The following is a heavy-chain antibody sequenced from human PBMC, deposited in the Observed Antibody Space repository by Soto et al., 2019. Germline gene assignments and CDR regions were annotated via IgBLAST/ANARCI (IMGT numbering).Heavy chain of an antibody. J-gene: IGHJ4*02. CDR3: AKWPPSPKMGVTSH. Sequence: EVQLLESGGGLAQPGGSLRLSCAASGFAFSSSAMAWIRQTPGKGLQWGSAITVAGGGIYYADSLKGRFTISRDNSKKTLYLQMNSLIAEDTAQYFCAKWPPSPKMGVTSHWGQGTLVTVSS. V-gene: IGHV3-23*01. CDR1: GFAFSSSA. CDR2: ITVAGGGI. D-gene: IGHD1-26*01.